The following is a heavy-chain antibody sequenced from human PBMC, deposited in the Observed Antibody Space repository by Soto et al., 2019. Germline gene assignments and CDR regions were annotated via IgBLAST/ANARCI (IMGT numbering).Heavy chain of an antibody. V-gene: IGHV3-21*04. D-gene: IGHD3-10*01. CDR1: GFTFSSYS. CDR3: ATMNWGVNLVRA. Sequence: GGSLRLSCAASGFTFSSYSMNWGRQAPEKGLEWVSSISSTSSYIYYADSVKGRFTISGDSSKNTLFLQMNSLGADDTAVYYCATMNWGVNLVRAWGQGTLVTVSS. J-gene: IGHJ5*02. CDR2: ISSTSSYI.